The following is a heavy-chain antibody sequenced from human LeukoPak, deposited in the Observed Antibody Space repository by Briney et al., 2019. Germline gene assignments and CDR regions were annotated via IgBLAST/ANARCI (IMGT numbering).Heavy chain of an antibody. CDR2: IKQDGSDK. CDR3: ARKMVVGSYFDY. V-gene: IGHV3-7*03. J-gene: IGHJ4*02. Sequence: GVLRLSCAASGFTFSSYWMSWVRQAPGKGLEWVANIKQDGSDKYHVDSVKGRFTISRDNAKNSLYLQINSLRAEDTAVYYCARKMVVGSYFDYWGQGTPVTVSS. CDR1: GFTFSSYW. D-gene: IGHD2-15*01.